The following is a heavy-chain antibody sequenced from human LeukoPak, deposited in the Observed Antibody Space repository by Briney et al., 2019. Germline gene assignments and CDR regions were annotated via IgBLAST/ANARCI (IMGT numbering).Heavy chain of an antibody. J-gene: IGHJ6*03. Sequence: SETLSLTCSVSIGSISSHYWSWIRQPAGRGLEWIGRVHNRGITNYNPSLQGRVTMSVDTSKSQFSLRLTSVTVADTAVYFCARDAPPYYYYMDVWGKGTPVTVSS. CDR3: ARDAPPYYYYMDV. CDR1: IGSISSHY. V-gene: IGHV4-4*07. CDR2: VHNRGIT.